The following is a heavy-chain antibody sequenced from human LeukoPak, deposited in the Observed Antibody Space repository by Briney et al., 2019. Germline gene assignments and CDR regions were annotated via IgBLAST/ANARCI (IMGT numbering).Heavy chain of an antibody. CDR1: GGSFSGYY. V-gene: IGHV4-34*01. Sequence: SETLSLTCAVYGGSFSGYYWSWIRQPPGKGLEWIGSIYHSGSTYYNPSLKSRVTISVDTSKNQFSLKLSSVTAADTAVYYCAREDYGSGSYYLDYWGQGTLVTVSS. CDR2: IYHSGST. CDR3: AREDYGSGSYYLDY. J-gene: IGHJ4*02. D-gene: IGHD3-10*01.